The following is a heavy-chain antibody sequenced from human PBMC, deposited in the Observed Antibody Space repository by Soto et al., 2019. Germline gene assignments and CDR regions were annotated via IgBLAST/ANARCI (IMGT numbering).Heavy chain of an antibody. Sequence: GGSLRLSCSASGLSFGIYTISWCRQAPGKGLEWVGFIRGEAYGGTTEYAASVKGRFTISRDDSKGIAYLQMNSLKTEDAAVYYCCSPKPSYATSLYYFDNWGQGTLVTVSS. V-gene: IGHV3-49*03. CDR1: GLSFGIYT. CDR2: IRGEAYGGTT. D-gene: IGHD2-2*01. J-gene: IGHJ4*02. CDR3: CSPKPSYATSLYYFDN.